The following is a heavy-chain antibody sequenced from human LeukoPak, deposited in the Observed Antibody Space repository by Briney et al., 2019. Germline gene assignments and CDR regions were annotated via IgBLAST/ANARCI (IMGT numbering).Heavy chain of an antibody. Sequence: SETLSLTCTVSGDSISSSPYYWGWVRQPPGKGLEWIGSIYYIGSTHYNPSLKRRVTISVDTSKNQFSLKLTSVTAADTAVYYCASGNSYARDWGQGTLVTVSS. CDR2: IYYIGST. J-gene: IGHJ4*02. V-gene: IGHV4-39*07. CDR1: GDSISSSPYY. CDR3: ASGNSYARD. D-gene: IGHD5-18*01.